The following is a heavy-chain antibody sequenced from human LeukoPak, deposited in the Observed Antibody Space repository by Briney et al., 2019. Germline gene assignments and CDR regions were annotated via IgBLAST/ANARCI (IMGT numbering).Heavy chain of an antibody. Sequence: AGGSLRLSCAASGFTFSSYSMNWVRQAPGKGLEWVSYISSSSSTIYYADSVKGRFTISRDNAKNSLYLQMNSLRAEDTAVYYCARDFTHYYDSSGLVWGKGTTVTVSS. J-gene: IGHJ6*04. CDR1: GFTFSSYS. CDR2: ISSSSSTI. V-gene: IGHV3-48*01. CDR3: ARDFTHYYDSSGLV. D-gene: IGHD3-22*01.